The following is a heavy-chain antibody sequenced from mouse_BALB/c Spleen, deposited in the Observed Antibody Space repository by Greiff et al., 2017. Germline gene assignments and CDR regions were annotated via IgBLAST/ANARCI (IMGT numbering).Heavy chain of an antibody. D-gene: IGHD2-2*01. J-gene: IGHJ4*01. Sequence: EVQVVESGGGLVKPGGSLKLSCAASGFTFSSYAMSWVRQSPEKRLEWVAEISSGGSYTYYPDTVTGRFTISRDNAKNTLYLEMSSLRSEDTAMYYCARDWGYDGGSAMDYWGQGTSVTVSS. V-gene: IGHV5-9-4*01. CDR2: ISSGGSYT. CDR3: ARDWGYDGGSAMDY. CDR1: GFTFSSYA.